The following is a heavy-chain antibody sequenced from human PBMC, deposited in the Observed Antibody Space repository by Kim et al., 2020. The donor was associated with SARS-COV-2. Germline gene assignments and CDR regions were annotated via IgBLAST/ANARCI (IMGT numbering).Heavy chain of an antibody. V-gene: IGHV4-39*01. CDR1: GGSISSSSYY. D-gene: IGHD3-9*01. J-gene: IGHJ4*02. CDR2: IYYSGST. Sequence: SETLSLTCTVSGGSISSSSYYWGWIRQPPGKGLEWIGSIYYSGSTYYNPSLKSRVTISVDTSKNQFSLKLSSVTAADTAVYYCARHYYFDWLLYYFEYWGQGTLVTVSS. CDR3: ARHYYFDWLLYYFEY.